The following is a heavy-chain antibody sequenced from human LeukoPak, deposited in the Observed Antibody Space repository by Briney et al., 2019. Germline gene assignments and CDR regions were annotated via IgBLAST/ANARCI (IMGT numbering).Heavy chain of an antibody. Sequence: SETLSLTCTVSGGSISSYYWSWIRLPPGKGLEWIGYIYYTGATYYNPSLKSRVTISVDTSKNQFSLKLSSVTAADTAVYYCARGPTTVTFFDYWGQGTLVTVSS. CDR1: GGSISSYY. CDR2: IYYTGAT. J-gene: IGHJ4*02. CDR3: ARGPTTVTFFDY. V-gene: IGHV4-59*12. D-gene: IGHD4-17*01.